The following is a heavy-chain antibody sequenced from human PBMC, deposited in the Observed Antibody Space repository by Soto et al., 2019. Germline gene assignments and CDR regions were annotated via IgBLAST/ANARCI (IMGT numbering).Heavy chain of an antibody. Sequence: QVQLVESGGGVVQPGRSLRLSCAASGFTFSSYDMHWVRQAPGKGLEWVAIIWYDGSNKYYADSVKGRFTISRDNSKNTLYLQVNSLRADDTAVYYCARSFRQWRVDHWGQGTLVTVSS. J-gene: IGHJ4*02. CDR2: IWYDGSNK. D-gene: IGHD6-19*01. CDR3: ARSFRQWRVDH. CDR1: GFTFSSYD. V-gene: IGHV3-33*01.